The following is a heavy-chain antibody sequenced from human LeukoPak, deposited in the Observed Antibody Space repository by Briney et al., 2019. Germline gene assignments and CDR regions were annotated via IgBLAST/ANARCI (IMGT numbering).Heavy chain of an antibody. CDR3: AKAAPKYDFYYYSYMDV. CDR1: GFTFDDYA. Sequence: GGSLRLSCAASGFTFDDYAMHWVRQAPGKGLEWVSGITWNSGSIGYADSVKGRFTISRDSAKNSLYLQMNSLRAEDMALYYCAKAAPKYDFYYYSYMDVWGKGTTVTVSS. J-gene: IGHJ6*03. CDR2: ITWNSGSI. V-gene: IGHV3-9*03.